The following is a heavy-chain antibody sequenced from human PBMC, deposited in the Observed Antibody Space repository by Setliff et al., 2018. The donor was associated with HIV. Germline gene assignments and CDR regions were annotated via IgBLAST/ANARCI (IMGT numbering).Heavy chain of an antibody. V-gene: IGHV3-11*04. Sequence: GGSLRLSCAASGFTFSDYYMSWIRQAPGKGLEWVSYITSSGSTIYYADSVKGRFTISRDNAKSSLYLKMNSLRAEDTAVYYCATDPRRLSYWGQGTLVTVSS. CDR3: ATDPRRLSY. J-gene: IGHJ4*02. CDR1: GFTFSDYY. CDR2: ITSSGSTI. D-gene: IGHD2-21*01.